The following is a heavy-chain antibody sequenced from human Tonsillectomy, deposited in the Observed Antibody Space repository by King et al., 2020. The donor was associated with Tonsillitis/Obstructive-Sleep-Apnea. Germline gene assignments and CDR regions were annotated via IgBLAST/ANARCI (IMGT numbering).Heavy chain of an antibody. V-gene: IGHV3-33*01. CDR2: IWYDGSNK. J-gene: IGHJ4*01. CDR1: GFTFSSYG. Sequence: VQLVESGGGVVQPGRSLRLSCAASGFTFSSYGMHWVRQAPGKGLEWVAVIWYDGSNKYYADSVKGRFTISRDNSRNTLYLQMNSLRAEDTAVYYCARGDCSSTSCYHADYWGHGTLVTVSS. CDR3: ARGDCSSTSCYHADY. D-gene: IGHD2-2*01.